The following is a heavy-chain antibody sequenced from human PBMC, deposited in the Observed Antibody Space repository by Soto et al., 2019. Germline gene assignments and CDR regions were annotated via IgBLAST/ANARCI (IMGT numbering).Heavy chain of an antibody. CDR2: IYYSGST. CDR3: ARVPTRKWFDP. D-gene: IGHD2-2*01. J-gene: IGHJ5*02. CDR1: GGSISSYY. Sequence: SETLSLTCTVSGGSISSYYWSWIRQPPGKGLEWIGYIYYSGSTNYNPSLKSRVTISVDTSKNQFSLKLSSVTAADTAVYYCARVPTRKWFDPWGQGTLVTVSS. V-gene: IGHV4-59*01.